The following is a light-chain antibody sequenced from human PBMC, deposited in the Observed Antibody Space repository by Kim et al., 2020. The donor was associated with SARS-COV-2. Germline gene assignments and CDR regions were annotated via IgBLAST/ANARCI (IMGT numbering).Light chain of an antibody. CDR1: QSISTS. CDR2: DAS. J-gene: IGKJ4*01. CDR3: QQRGDWPRLS. Sequence: FPGERATLSCRASQSISTSLVWYQQKPGQSPRLLIYDASNRATGIPPRCSGSGSGTDFTLTISSLEPDDFAIYYCQQRGDWPRLSFGGGTKVDIK. V-gene: IGKV3-11*01.